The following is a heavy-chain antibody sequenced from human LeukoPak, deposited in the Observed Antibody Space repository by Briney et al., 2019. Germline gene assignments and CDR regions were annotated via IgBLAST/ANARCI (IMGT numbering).Heavy chain of an antibody. Sequence: SXXLSLTCXVSGGSINNYYWSWIRRPPGKGLEWIGQIYYSGITSYNPSLKSRVTVSVDTSKNQFSLRLSSVTAADTAVYYCARHRTGDTKVFDYWGQGTLVTVSS. CDR3: ARHRTGDTKVFDY. V-gene: IGHV4-59*08. CDR2: IYYSGIT. J-gene: IGHJ4*02. CDR1: GGSINNYY. D-gene: IGHD1-26*01.